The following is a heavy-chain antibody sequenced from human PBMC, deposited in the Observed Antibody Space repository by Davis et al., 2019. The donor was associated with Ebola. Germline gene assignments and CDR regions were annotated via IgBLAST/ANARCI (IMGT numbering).Heavy chain of an antibody. CDR3: ARRGRARGMDV. V-gene: IGHV4-59*08. J-gene: IGHJ6*02. CDR2: IHYSGST. CDR1: GGSISSYY. Sequence: MPSETLSLTCTVSGGSISSYYWSWIRQPPGKGLEWIGYIHYSGSTNYNPSLKSRVTISVDTSKNQFSLKLSSVTAADTAVYYCARRGRARGMDVWGQGTTVTVSS.